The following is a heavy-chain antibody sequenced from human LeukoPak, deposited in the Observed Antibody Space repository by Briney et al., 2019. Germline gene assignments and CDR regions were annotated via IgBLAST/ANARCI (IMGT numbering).Heavy chain of an antibody. CDR2: IYYSGST. Sequence: PSQTLSLTCTVSGGSISSGDYYWSWIRQPPGKGLEWIGYIYYSGSTYYNPSLKGRVTISVDTSKNQFSLKLSSVTAADTAVYYCARQYEGGYDDFDYWGQGTLVTVSS. V-gene: IGHV4-30-4*01. D-gene: IGHD5-12*01. J-gene: IGHJ4*02. CDR1: GGSISSGDYY. CDR3: ARQYEGGYDDFDY.